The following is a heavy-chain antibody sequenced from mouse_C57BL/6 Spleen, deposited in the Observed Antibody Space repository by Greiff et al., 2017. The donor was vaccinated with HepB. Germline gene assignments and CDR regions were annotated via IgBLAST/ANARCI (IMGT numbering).Heavy chain of an antibody. CDR2: IYPRSGNT. J-gene: IGHJ4*01. Sequence: VQLQESGAELARPGASVKLSCKASGYTFTSYGISWVKQRTGQGLEWIGEIYPRSGNTYYNEKFKGKATLTADKSSSTAYMELRSLTSEDSAVYFCARVTAQATSYAMDYWGQGTSVTVSS. CDR1: GYTFTSYG. D-gene: IGHD3-2*02. V-gene: IGHV1-81*01. CDR3: ARVTAQATSYAMDY.